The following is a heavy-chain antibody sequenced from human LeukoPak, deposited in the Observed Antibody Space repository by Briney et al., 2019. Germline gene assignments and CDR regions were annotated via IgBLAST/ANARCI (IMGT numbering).Heavy chain of an antibody. CDR2: IYTSGST. D-gene: IGHD6-13*01. J-gene: IGHJ4*02. CDR3: ASEAAAGGFDY. CDR1: GGSISSGSYY. V-gene: IGHV4-61*02. Sequence: PSETLSLTCTVSGGSISSGSYYWSWIRQPAGKGLEWIGRIYTSGSTNYNPSLTSRVTISVDTSKNQFSLKLSSVTAADTAVYYCASEAAAGGFDYWGQGTLVTVSS.